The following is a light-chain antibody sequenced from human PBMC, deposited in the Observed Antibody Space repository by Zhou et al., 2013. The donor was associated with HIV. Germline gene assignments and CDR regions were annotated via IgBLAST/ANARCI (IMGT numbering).Light chain of an antibody. CDR3: QQRSST. CDR1: QSVSRDY. CDR2: DAS. J-gene: IGKJ5*01. V-gene: IGKV3D-20*02. Sequence: EIVLTQSPGSLSLSPGERATLSCRASQSVSRDYLAWYQQKPGQAPRLLIYDASSRATGIPERFSASGSGTDFTLTISRLEPEDFAVYYCQQRSSTFGQGTRLEIK.